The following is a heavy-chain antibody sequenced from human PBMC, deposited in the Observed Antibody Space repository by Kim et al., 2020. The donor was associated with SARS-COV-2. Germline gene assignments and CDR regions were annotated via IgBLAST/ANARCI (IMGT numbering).Heavy chain of an antibody. V-gene: IGHV3-7*01. CDR1: GFALSNFW. CDR3: ARFGVEAGLDF. Sequence: GGSLRLSCAASGFALSNFWMSWVRQAPGKGLEWLANIKPDGSEKYYVAVAKGRFSISRDNAKNSVSLQLNSLRAEDTAVYYCARFGVEAGLDFWSQGTLV. J-gene: IGHJ4*02. D-gene: IGHD2-8*01. CDR2: IKPDGSEK.